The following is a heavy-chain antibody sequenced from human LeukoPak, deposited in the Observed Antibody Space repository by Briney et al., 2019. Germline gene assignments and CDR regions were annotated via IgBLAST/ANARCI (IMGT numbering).Heavy chain of an antibody. V-gene: IGHV3-11*03. CDR1: GFTSSDYY. Sequence: GGSLRLSCAASGFTSSDYYMTWIRQTPGKGLEWLTFISTSSDTRYADSVKGRFTISRDNAKKSLYLQMNSLRAEDTALYYCASLVRYFTGAFDIWGQGTMVTVSS. CDR2: ISTSSDT. CDR3: ASLVRYFTGAFDI. D-gene: IGHD3-10*01. J-gene: IGHJ3*02.